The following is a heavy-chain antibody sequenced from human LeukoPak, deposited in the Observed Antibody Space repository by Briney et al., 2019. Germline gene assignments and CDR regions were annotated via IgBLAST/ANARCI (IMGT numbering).Heavy chain of an antibody. CDR1: GYTFTSYY. D-gene: IGHD5-24*01. Sequence: ASVKVSCKASGYTFTSYYMHWVRQAPGQGLEWMGIINPSGGSTSYAQKFQGRVTVTRDMSTSTVYMELSSLRSEDTAVYYCASVLEIGAFDIWGQGTMVTVSS. V-gene: IGHV1-46*03. CDR3: ASVLEIGAFDI. J-gene: IGHJ3*02. CDR2: INPSGGST.